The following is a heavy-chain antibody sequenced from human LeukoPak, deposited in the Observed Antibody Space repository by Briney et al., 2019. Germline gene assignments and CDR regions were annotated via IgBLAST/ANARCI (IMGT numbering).Heavy chain of an antibody. CDR2: INHSGST. CDR1: GGSFSGYY. CDR3: ARRGYYDSSGYSRAFDI. J-gene: IGHJ3*02. D-gene: IGHD3-22*01. V-gene: IGHV4-34*01. Sequence: SETLSLTCAVYGGSFSGYYWSWIRQPPGKGLEWIGKINHSGSTNYNPSLKSRVTISVDTSKNQFSLKLSSVTAADTAVYYCARRGYYDSSGYSRAFDIWGQGTMVTVSS.